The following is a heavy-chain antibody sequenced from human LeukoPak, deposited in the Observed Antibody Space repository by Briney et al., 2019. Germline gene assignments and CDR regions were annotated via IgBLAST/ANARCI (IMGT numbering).Heavy chain of an antibody. D-gene: IGHD3-9*01. Sequence: GGSLRLSCAASGFTFSSYGMHWVRQAPGKGLEWVAVIWYDGSNKYYADSVKGRFTISRDNSKNTLYLQMNSLRAEDTAVYYCARGAYYDILTGYYSSYYFDYWGQETLVTVSS. CDR2: IWYDGSNK. CDR3: ARGAYYDILTGYYSSYYFDY. J-gene: IGHJ4*02. V-gene: IGHV3-33*01. CDR1: GFTFSSYG.